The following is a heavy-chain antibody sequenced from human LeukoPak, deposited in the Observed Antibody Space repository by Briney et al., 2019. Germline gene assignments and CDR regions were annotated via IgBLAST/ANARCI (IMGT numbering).Heavy chain of an antibody. CDR1: GGSISSGGYS. CDR3: ARDSDGDYLYFDY. V-gene: IGHV4-30-2*01. Sequence: PSQTLSLTCAVSGGSISSGGYSWSWIRQPPGTGLEWIGYIYHSGSTYYNPSLKSRVTISVDRSKNQFSLKLSSVTAADTAVYYCARDSDGDYLYFDYWGQGTLVTVSS. CDR2: IYHSGST. D-gene: IGHD4-17*01. J-gene: IGHJ4*02.